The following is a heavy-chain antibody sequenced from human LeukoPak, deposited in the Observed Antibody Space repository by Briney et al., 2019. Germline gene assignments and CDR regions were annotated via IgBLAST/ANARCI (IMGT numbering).Heavy chain of an antibody. CDR2: INHSGST. CDR3: ARVEGPWGAGVFGYYYYYYGMDV. J-gene: IGHJ6*02. V-gene: IGHV4-34*01. Sequence: SETLSLTCAVYGGSFSGYYWSWIRQPPGKGLEWIGEINHSGSTNYNPSLKSRVTISVDTSKNQFSLKLSSVTAADTAVYYCARVEGPWGAGVFGYYYYYYGMDVWGQGTTVTVSS. D-gene: IGHD6-19*01. CDR1: GGSFSGYY.